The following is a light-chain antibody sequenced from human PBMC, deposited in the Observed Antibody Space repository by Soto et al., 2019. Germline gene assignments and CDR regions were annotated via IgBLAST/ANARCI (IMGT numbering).Light chain of an antibody. V-gene: IGKV3-15*01. CDR3: QQYNNWPWT. J-gene: IGKJ1*01. Sequence: EILMTQSPATLTVSPGERATLSCRASQSVSSNLAWYQQKPGQAPRLLIYGASTRATGIPARFSGSGSGTEFTLTISSLQSEDFELYYCQQYNNWPWTFGQGTKVDIK. CDR2: GAS. CDR1: QSVSSN.